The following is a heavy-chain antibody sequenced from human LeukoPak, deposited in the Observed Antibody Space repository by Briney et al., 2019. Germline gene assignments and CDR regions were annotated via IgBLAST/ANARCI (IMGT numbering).Heavy chain of an antibody. CDR3: ARSEYDLQGSSARWPDY. D-gene: IGHD2/OR15-2a*01. V-gene: IGHV1-18*01. CDR2: ISAYNGNT. J-gene: IGHJ4*02. Sequence: GASVKVSCKASGYTFTSYGISWVRQAPGQGLEWMGWISAYNGNTNYAQKLQGRVTMTTDTSASTAYMELSSLRSEDTAAYYCARSEYDLQGSSARWPDYWGQGALVTVSS. CDR1: GYTFTSYG.